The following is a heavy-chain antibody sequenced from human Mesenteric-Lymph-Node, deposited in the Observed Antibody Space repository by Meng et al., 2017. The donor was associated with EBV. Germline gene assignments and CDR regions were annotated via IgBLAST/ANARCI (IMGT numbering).Heavy chain of an antibody. CDR1: GYTFTSYA. J-gene: IGHJ4*01. Sequence: HVQLGQSGAEVKTPGASVKVSCKASGYTFTSYAMHWLRQAPGQRLEWMGWINAGNGNTKYSEKFQGSVTITRDTFASTAYMELSSLRSEDTAVYYCARGASTSWPVDYWGHGTLVTVSS. CDR2: INAGNGNT. D-gene: IGHD6-19*01. CDR3: ARGASTSWPVDY. V-gene: IGHV1-3*01.